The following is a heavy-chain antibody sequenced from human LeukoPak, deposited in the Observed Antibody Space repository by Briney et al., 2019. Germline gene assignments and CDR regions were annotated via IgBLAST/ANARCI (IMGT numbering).Heavy chain of an antibody. CDR3: ARVYEYSSGWYRNDY. CDR1: GFTFDDYA. J-gene: IGHJ4*02. V-gene: IGHV3-43*02. Sequence: GGSLRLSCAASGFTFDDYAMHWVRQAPGKGLEWVSLISGDGGSTYYADSVKGRFTISRDNSKNSLYLQMNSLRAEDTAIYYCARVYEYSSGWYRNDYWGQGTLVTVSS. D-gene: IGHD6-19*01. CDR2: ISGDGGST.